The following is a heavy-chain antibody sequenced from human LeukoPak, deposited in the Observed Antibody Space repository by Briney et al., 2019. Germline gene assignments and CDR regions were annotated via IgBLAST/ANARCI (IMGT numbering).Heavy chain of an antibody. CDR1: VGSISTYY. V-gene: IGHV4-59*08. CDR3: ARHGGSLGYFDY. Sequence: SETLSLTCSVSVGSISTYYWSWIRQTPGKGLEWIGYVHDSGTTNYNPSLKGRVTISSDTSKNQFSLNLRSVSAADTATYYCARHGGSLGYFDYWGHGTLVTVSS. CDR2: VHDSGTT. D-gene: IGHD1-26*01. J-gene: IGHJ4*01.